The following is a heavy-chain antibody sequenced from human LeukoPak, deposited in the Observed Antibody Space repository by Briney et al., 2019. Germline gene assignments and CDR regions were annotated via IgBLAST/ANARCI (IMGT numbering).Heavy chain of an antibody. CDR2: INHSGST. Sequence: SETLSLTCTVSGGSISSYYWSWIRQPPGKGLEWIGEINHSGSTNYNPSLKSRVTISVDTSKNQFSLKLSSVTAADTAVYYCARRIQLWLKNWFDPWGQGTLVTVSS. V-gene: IGHV4-34*01. J-gene: IGHJ5*02. CDR1: GGSISSYY. CDR3: ARRIQLWLKNWFDP. D-gene: IGHD5-18*01.